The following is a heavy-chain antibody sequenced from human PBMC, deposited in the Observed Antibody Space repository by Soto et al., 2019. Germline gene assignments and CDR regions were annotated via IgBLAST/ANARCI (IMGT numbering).Heavy chain of an antibody. Sequence: SETLSLTCTVSGGSISSGDYYWSWIRQPPGKGLEWIGYIYYSGSTYYNPSLKSRVTISVDTSKNQFSLKLSSVTAADTAVYYCARTSLTSVGPSKDYYVMGVWGLGTTVTVYS. V-gene: IGHV4-30-4*01. CDR2: IYYSGST. CDR3: ARTSLTSVGPSKDYYVMGV. CDR1: GGSISSGDYY. J-gene: IGHJ6*02. D-gene: IGHD3-3*01.